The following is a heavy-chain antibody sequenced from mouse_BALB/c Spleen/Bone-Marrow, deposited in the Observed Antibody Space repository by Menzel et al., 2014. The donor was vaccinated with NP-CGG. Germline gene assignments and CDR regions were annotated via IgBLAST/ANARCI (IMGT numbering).Heavy chain of an antibody. CDR2: INPSNGGT. J-gene: IGHJ3*01. CDR3: TRENYGFAY. D-gene: IGHD1-1*02. V-gene: IGHV1S81*02. CDR1: GYTFTSYY. Sequence: QVQLKESGAELVKPGASVKLSCKASGYTFTSYYMYWVKPRPGQGLEWIGEINPSNGGTNFNEKFKSKATLTVDKSSSTAYMQLSSLTSEDSAVYYCTRENYGFAYWGQGTLVTVSA.